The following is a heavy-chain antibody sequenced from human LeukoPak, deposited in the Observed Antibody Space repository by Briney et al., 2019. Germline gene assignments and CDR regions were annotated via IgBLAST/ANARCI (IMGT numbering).Heavy chain of an antibody. V-gene: IGHV3-9*01. J-gene: IGHJ4*02. CDR3: AKSMGGVGATTAFDY. Sequence: GGSLRLSCAASGFTFDDYAMQWVRQAPGKGLEWVSGISWNSGSIGYADSVKGRFTISRDNAKNSLYLQMNSLRAEDTALYYCAKSMGGVGATTAFDYWGQGTLVTVSS. CDR1: GFTFDDYA. CDR2: ISWNSGSI. D-gene: IGHD1-26*01.